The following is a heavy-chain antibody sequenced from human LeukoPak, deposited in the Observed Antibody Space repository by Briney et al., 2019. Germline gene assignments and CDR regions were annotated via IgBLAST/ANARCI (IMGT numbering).Heavy chain of an antibody. CDR1: GFTFSDYY. D-gene: IGHD3-10*01. Sequence: GGSLRLSCAASGFTFSDYYMSWIRQAPGKGLEWASYISSSVSTIYYADSVKGRFTISRDNAKNSLYLQMNSLRAEDTAVYYCARDFFMPYYYGSGSYFPSFDYWGQGTLVTVSS. V-gene: IGHV3-11*04. J-gene: IGHJ4*02. CDR2: ISSSVSTI. CDR3: ARDFFMPYYYGSGSYFPSFDY.